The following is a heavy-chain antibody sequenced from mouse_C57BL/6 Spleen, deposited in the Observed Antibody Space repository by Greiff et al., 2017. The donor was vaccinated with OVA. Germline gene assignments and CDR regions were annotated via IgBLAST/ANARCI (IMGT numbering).Heavy chain of an antibody. CDR2: INPNNGGT. V-gene: IGHV1-18*01. D-gene: IGHD4-1*01. CDR3: ARKLGIHYYAMDY. J-gene: IGHJ4*01. CDR1: GYTFTDYN. Sequence: VQLQQSGPELVKPGASVKIPCKASGYTFTDYNMDWVKQSHGKSLEWIGDINPNNGGTIYNQKFKGKATLTVDKSSSTAYMELRSLTAEDTAVYYCARKLGIHYYAMDYWGQGTSVTVSS.